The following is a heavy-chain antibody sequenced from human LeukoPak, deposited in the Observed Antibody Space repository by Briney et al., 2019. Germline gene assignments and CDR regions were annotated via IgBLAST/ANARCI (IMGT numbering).Heavy chain of an antibody. Sequence: GRSLRLSCAASGFTFDDYAMHWVRQAPGKGLEWVSGISWNSGSIGYADSVKGRFTISRDNSKNTLYLQMNSLRAEDTAVYYCAKATAYVGDFWSGSYWGQGTLVTVSS. CDR2: ISWNSGSI. CDR1: GFTFDDYA. J-gene: IGHJ4*02. CDR3: AKATAYVGDFWSGSY. V-gene: IGHV3-9*01. D-gene: IGHD3-3*01.